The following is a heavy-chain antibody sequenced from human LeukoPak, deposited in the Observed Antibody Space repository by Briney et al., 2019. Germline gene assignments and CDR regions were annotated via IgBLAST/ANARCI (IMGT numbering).Heavy chain of an antibody. D-gene: IGHD3-9*01. CDR2: INHSGST. V-gene: IGHV4-34*01. J-gene: IGHJ4*02. Sequence: SETLSLTCAVYGGSFSGYYWSWIRQPPGKGLEWIGEINHSGSTNYNPSLKSRVTISVDTSKNQFSLKLSFVTAADTAVYYCARDVQYYDILTGYYFASVYWGQGTLVTVSS. CDR1: GGSFSGYY. CDR3: ARDVQYYDILTGYYFASVY.